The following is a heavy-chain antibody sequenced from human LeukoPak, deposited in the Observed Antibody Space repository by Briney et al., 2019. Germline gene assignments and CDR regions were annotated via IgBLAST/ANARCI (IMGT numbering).Heavy chain of an antibody. J-gene: IGHJ4*02. CDR3: ARDNGGNSYDY. CDR1: GGSISSGGYY. V-gene: IGHV4-31*03. D-gene: IGHD4-23*01. CDR2: IYYSGST. Sequence: SETLSLTCTVSGGSISSGGYYWSWIRQHPGKGLEWIGYIYYSGSTYYNPSLKSRVTISVDTSKNQFSLKLSSVIAADTAVYYCARDNGGNSYDYWGQGTLVTVSS.